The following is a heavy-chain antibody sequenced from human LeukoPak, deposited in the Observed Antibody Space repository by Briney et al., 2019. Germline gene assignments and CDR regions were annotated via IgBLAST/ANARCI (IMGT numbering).Heavy chain of an antibody. V-gene: IGHV2-5*02. J-gene: IGHJ4*02. D-gene: IGHD3-16*01. CDR2: IYWDDDK. CDR3: AHIVWGYWYFDY. CDR1: GFSLSTSGVG. Sequence: SGPTLVQPTQTLTLTCTFSGFSLSTSGVGVGWVRQPPGKVLEWLALIYWDDDKRYSPSLKSRLTITKDTSKNQVFLTMTNMDPVDTATYYYAHIVWGYWYFDYWGQGTLVTVSS.